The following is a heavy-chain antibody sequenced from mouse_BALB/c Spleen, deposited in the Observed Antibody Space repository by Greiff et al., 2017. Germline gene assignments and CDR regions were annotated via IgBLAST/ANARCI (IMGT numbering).Heavy chain of an antibody. CDR1: GFSLTSYG. V-gene: IGHV2-9*02. Sequence: VMLVESGPGLVAPSQSLSITCTVSGFSLTSYGVHWVRQPPGKGLEWLGVIWAGGSTNYNSALMSRLSISKDNSKSQVFLKMNSLQTDDTAMYYCARVSMITTGAMDYWGQGTSVTVSS. CDR2: IWAGGST. CDR3: ARVSMITTGAMDY. D-gene: IGHD2-4*01. J-gene: IGHJ4*01.